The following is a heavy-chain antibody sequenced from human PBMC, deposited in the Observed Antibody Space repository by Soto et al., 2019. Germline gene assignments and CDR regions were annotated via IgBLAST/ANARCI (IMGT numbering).Heavy chain of an antibody. Sequence: PSETLSLTCTVSGGSISSSSYYWGWIRHPPGKGLEWIGSIYYSGSTYYNPSLKSRVTISVDTSKNQFSLKLSSVTAADTAVYYCVRDFWSGYYIVPGYFDYWGQGTLVTVSS. CDR2: IYYSGST. J-gene: IGHJ4*02. CDR3: VRDFWSGYYIVPGYFDY. CDR1: GGSISSSSYY. D-gene: IGHD3-3*01. V-gene: IGHV4-39*01.